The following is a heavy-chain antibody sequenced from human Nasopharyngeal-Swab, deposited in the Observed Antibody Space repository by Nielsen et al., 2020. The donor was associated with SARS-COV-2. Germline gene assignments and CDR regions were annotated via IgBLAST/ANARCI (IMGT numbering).Heavy chain of an antibody. Sequence: GESLKISCAASGFTFSDYYMSWIRQAPGKGLEWVSYISSSGSTIYYADSVKGRFTISRDNAKNSLYLQMNSLRAEDTAVYYRANHLPGTYYFDYWGQGTLVTVSS. D-gene: IGHD3-10*01. CDR3: ANHLPGTYYFDY. J-gene: IGHJ4*02. CDR2: ISSSGSTI. V-gene: IGHV3-11*01. CDR1: GFTFSDYY.